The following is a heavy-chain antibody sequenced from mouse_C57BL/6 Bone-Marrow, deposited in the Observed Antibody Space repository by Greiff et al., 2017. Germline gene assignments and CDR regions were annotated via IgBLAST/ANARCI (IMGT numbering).Heavy chain of an antibody. CDR2: ISSGSSTI. D-gene: IGHD1-1*01. Sequence: EVQLQQSGGGLVKPGGSLKLSCAASGFTFSDYGMHWVRQAPEKGLEWVAYISSGSSTIYYADTVKGRFTISRDNAKNTLFLQMTSLRSEDTAMYYCARRAVDYWYFDVWGTGTTVTVSS. CDR1: GFTFSDYG. J-gene: IGHJ1*03. V-gene: IGHV5-17*01. CDR3: ARRAVDYWYFDV.